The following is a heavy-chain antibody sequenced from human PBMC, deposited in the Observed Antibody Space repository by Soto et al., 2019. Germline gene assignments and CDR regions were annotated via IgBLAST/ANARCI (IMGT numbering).Heavy chain of an antibody. J-gene: IGHJ6*03. D-gene: IGHD3-3*01. CDR1: GFTFTDYY. CDR3: ARASRYDFWGDQTYYYYYDMDV. CDR2: ISSGGDTI. Sequence: QVQLVESGGGLVKPGGSLRLSCAASGFTFTDYYMTWIRQAPGKGLEWVSYISSGGDTIYYADSVKGRFTISRDNAKTSLYLEMNSLRPEDTAVYYCARASRYDFWGDQTYYYYYDMDVWGKGTTVTVSS. V-gene: IGHV3-11*01.